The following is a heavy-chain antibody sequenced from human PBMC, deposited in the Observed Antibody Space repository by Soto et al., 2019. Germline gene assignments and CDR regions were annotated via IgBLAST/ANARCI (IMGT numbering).Heavy chain of an antibody. J-gene: IGHJ6*02. Sequence: GGSLRLSCSASGFTFSSYAMHWVRQAPGKGLEYVSAISSNGGSTYYADSVKGRFTISRDNSKNTLYLQMSSLRAEDTAVYYCVKSRRKGGLGDCSSTSCYGAYYYYGMDVWGQGTTVTVSS. V-gene: IGHV3-64D*06. CDR1: GFTFSSYA. D-gene: IGHD2-2*01. CDR3: VKSRRKGGLGDCSSTSCYGAYYYYGMDV. CDR2: ISSNGGST.